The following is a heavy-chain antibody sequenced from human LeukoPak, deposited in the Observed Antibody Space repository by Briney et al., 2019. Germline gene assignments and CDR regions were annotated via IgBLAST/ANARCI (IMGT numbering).Heavy chain of an antibody. CDR1: GYTFTGYY. CDR3: ARGNVVRGVITYNWFDP. V-gene: IGHV1-2*02. D-gene: IGHD3-10*01. Sequence: ASVKVSCKASGYTFTGYYMHWVRQAPGQGLEWMGWINPNSGGTNYAQKFQGRVTMTRDTSISTAYMELSRLRSDDTAVCYCARGNVVRGVITYNWFDPWGQGTLVTVSS. J-gene: IGHJ5*02. CDR2: INPNSGGT.